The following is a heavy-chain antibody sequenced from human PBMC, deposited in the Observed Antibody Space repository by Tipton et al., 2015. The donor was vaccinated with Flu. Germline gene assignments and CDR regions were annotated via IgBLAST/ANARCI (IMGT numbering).Heavy chain of an antibody. V-gene: IGHV4-38-2*01. CDR3: ARRDYSNYVSEPKSWFDS. CDR2: IPQAGTT. Sequence: LRLSCSVSGDSIGSPYFWGWIRQPPGKGLEWIGNIPQAGTTYYNPSHMSRITITVDRPKNHFSLRLTSVTAADTAVYYCARRDYSNYVSEPKSWFDSWGQGTLVTVSS. D-gene: IGHD4-11*01. CDR1: GDSIGSPYF. J-gene: IGHJ5*01.